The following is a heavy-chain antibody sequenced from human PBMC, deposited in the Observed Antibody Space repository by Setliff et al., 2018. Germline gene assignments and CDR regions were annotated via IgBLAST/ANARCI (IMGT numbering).Heavy chain of an antibody. CDR1: PYSFSGYY. V-gene: IGHV1-18*04. CDR2: ISAHNGYI. CDR3: ARDRATVVAPPTSTLFDP. D-gene: IGHD2-2*01. J-gene: IGHJ5*02. Sequence: ASVKVSCKTSPYSFSGYYIHWVRQAPGQGLEWMGWISAHNGYIVYAQKLQGRGPMTTDTSANTAYVELRSLRSDDTAVYYCARDRATVVAPPTSTLFDPWGQGTLVTVSS.